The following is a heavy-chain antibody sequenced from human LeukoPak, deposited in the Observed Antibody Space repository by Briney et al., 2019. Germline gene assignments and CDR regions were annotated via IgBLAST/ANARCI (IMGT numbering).Heavy chain of an antibody. Sequence: PGGSLRLSCTATGFTFRNYGVSWVRQAPGKGLEWVSAIDGGGVYTFYADSVRGRFTISRVNSKNTLYLQMNSLRGDDTAVYYCAKREDVSGTTAAFDYWGQGTLVTVSS. CDR2: IDGGGVYT. CDR3: AKREDVSGTTAAFDY. V-gene: IGHV3-23*01. J-gene: IGHJ4*02. D-gene: IGHD1-1*01. CDR1: GFTFRNYG.